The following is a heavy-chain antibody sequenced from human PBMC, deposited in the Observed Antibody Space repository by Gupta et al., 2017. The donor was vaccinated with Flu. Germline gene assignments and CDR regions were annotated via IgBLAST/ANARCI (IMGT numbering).Heavy chain of an antibody. CDR3: ARDVGGKYYFDS. CDR1: GASVRGGVDY. Sequence: QVPLRESGPGVVKPSQTLSHTCTVSGASVRGGVDYWPWIRKSPGKGPEWVGYISFSGSTFYNPSLMSRMTISADTSKNQFSLRLTSVTAADTAVYFCARDVGGKYYFDSWGQGTLVTVSS. J-gene: IGHJ4*02. D-gene: IGHD3-16*01. V-gene: IGHV4-30-4*01. CDR2: ISFSGST.